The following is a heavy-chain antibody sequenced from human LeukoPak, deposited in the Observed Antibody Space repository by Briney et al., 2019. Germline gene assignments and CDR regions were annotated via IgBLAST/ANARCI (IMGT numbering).Heavy chain of an antibody. V-gene: IGHV3-74*01. CDR3: ARGGLEPVDY. D-gene: IGHD5-24*01. Sequence: GGSLRLSCTVSGFTFSSYWMHWVRQAPGMGLVWVSRINTDGSTTSYADSVKGRFTISRDNAKNTLYLQVNSLRAEDTAVYYCARGGLEPVDYWGQGALVTVSS. CDR1: GFTFSSYW. CDR2: INTDGSTT. J-gene: IGHJ4*02.